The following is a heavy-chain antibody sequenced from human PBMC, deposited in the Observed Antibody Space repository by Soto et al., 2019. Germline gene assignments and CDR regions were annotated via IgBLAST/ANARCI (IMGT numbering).Heavy chain of an antibody. CDR2: ISWDGGST. V-gene: IGHV3-43*01. CDR3: AKVRYSNYYYGMDV. J-gene: IGHJ6*02. Sequence: GGSLRLSCAASGFTFDDYTMHWVRQAPGKGLEWVSLISWDGGSTYYADSVKGRFTISRDNSKNSLYLQMNSLRTEDTALYYCAKVRYSNYYYGMDVWGQGTTVTVSS. CDR1: GFTFDDYT. D-gene: IGHD4-4*01.